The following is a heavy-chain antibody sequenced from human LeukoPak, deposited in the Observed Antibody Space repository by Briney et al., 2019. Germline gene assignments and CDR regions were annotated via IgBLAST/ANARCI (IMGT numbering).Heavy chain of an antibody. V-gene: IGHV3-20*04. J-gene: IGHJ6*03. Sequence: PGGSLRLSCAASGFTFDDYGMSWVRQAPGKGLEWVSGINWNGGSTGYADSGKGRFTISRDNAKNSLYLQMNSLRAEDTALYYCARAPVTPMVTTPMDYYYYMDVWGKGTTVTVSS. CDR2: INWNGGST. CDR3: ARAPVTPMVTTPMDYYYYMDV. D-gene: IGHD4-17*01. CDR1: GFTFDDYG.